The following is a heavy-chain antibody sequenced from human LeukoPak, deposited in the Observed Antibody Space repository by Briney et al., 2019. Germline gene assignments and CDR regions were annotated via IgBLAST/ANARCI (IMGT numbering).Heavy chain of an antibody. CDR3: ARVLDFWSGYGDY. CDR2: INPNSGGT. D-gene: IGHD3-3*01. V-gene: IGHV1-2*02. Sequence: ASVKVSCKASGYTFTGYYMHWVRQAPGQGLEWMGWINPNSGGTNYAQRFQGRVTMTRDTSISTAYMELSRLRSDDTAVYYCARVLDFWSGYGDYWGQGTLVTVSS. CDR1: GYTFTGYY. J-gene: IGHJ4*02.